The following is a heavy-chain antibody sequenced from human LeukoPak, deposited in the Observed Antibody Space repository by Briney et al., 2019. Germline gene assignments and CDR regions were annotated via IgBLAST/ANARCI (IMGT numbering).Heavy chain of an antibody. J-gene: IGHJ4*01. CDR1: GFTLSNST. Sequence: PGGSLRLSCAASGFTLSNSTMNWVRQAPGKGLEWVSSINDVGSHIYYADSVRGRFTISRDNAKTSVYLQMNNLRPEDTAVYYCARDATYYLRYGYFDCWGHGTLVTVSS. D-gene: IGHD5/OR15-5a*01. CDR2: INDVGSHI. V-gene: IGHV3-21*01. CDR3: ARDATYYLRYGYFDC.